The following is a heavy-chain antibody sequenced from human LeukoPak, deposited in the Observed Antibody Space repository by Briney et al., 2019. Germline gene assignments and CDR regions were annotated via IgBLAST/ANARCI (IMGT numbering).Heavy chain of an antibody. V-gene: IGHV1-46*03. CDR2: INPSGGST. J-gene: IGHJ1*01. CDR3: ARGVPAAIRYFQH. CDR1: GHTFTSYY. D-gene: IGHD2-2*01. Sequence: ASVKVSCKASGHTFTSYYMHWVRQAPGQGLEWMGIINPSGGSTSYAQKFQGRVTMTRDTSTSTVYMELSSLKSEDTAVYYCARGVPAAIRYFQHWGQGTLVTVSS.